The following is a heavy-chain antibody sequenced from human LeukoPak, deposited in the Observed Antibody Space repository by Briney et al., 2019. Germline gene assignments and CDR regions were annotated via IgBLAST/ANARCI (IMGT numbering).Heavy chain of an antibody. CDR3: AHLNYYDSSGYPAPYYFDY. CDR2: ISGSGGST. CDR1: GFTFSSYA. V-gene: IGHV3-23*01. J-gene: IGHJ4*02. D-gene: IGHD3-22*01. Sequence: GGSLRLSCAASGFTFSSYAMIGVRQAPGRGLVWVSAISGSGGSTYYADSVKGRFTISRDNSKNTLYLQMNSLRAADTAVYYCAHLNYYDSSGYPAPYYFDYWGQGTLVTVSS.